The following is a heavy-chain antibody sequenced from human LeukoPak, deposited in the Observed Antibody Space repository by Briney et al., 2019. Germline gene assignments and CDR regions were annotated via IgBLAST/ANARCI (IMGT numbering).Heavy chain of an antibody. Sequence: PGGSLRLSCAASGFTVSSNYMSWVRQAPGKGLEWVSGISWNSGSIGYADSVKGRFTISRDNAKNSLYLQMNSLRAEDTALYYCATSSSWQGGDAFDIWGQGTMVTVSS. CDR2: ISWNSGSI. CDR1: GFTVSSNY. J-gene: IGHJ3*02. CDR3: ATSSSWQGGDAFDI. V-gene: IGHV3-9*01. D-gene: IGHD6-13*01.